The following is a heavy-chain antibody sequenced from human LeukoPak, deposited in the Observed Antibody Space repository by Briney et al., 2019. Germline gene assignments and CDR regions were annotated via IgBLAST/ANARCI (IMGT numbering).Heavy chain of an antibody. CDR2: IYTSGST. CDR1: GGSISSYY. V-gene: IGHV4-4*07. D-gene: IGHD5-18*01. CDR3: ASEERGYSYGNLDY. Sequence: PSETLSLTCTVSGGSISSYYWSWIRQPAGKGLEWIGRIYTSGSTNYNPSLKSRVTMSVDTSKNQFSLKLSSVTAADTAVYYCASEERGYSYGNLDYWGQGTLVTVSS. J-gene: IGHJ4*02.